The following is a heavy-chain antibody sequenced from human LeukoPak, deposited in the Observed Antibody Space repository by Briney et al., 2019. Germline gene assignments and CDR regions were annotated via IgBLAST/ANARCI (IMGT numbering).Heavy chain of an antibody. Sequence: SQTLSLTCTVSGGSISSGGYYWSWIRQHPGKGLEWIGYIYYSGSTYYNPSLKSRVTISVDTSKNQFSLKLSSETAADTAVYYCARTDTAMVDYWGQGTLVTVSS. CDR2: IYYSGST. D-gene: IGHD5-18*01. V-gene: IGHV4-31*03. J-gene: IGHJ4*02. CDR1: GGSISSGGYY. CDR3: ARTDTAMVDY.